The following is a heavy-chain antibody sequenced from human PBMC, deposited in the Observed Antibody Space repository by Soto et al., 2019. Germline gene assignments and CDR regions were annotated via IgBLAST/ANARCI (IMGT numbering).Heavy chain of an antibody. D-gene: IGHD1-1*01. V-gene: IGHV3-23*01. CDR2: ILVGGST. CDR1: GVMCSSYD. J-gene: IGHJ3*02. CDR3: AKATATSGGAFEI. Sequence: PXGSLRLSCAVSGVMCSSYDMSWVRQAPGKGLEWVSTILVGGSTHYEDSVKGRFTISRDTSKSTVYLQMNSLTAGDTAFYYCAKATATSGGAFEIYGQGTMVTVSS.